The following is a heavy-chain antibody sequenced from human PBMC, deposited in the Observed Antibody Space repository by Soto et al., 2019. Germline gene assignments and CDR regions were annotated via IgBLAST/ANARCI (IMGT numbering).Heavy chain of an antibody. V-gene: IGHV3-33*01. CDR3: ARERGVGDGYIGFDP. CDR2: IWYDGSNK. Sequence: QVQLVESGGGVVQPGRSLRLSCAASGFTFSSYGMHWVRQAPGKGLEWVAVIWYDGSNKYYADSVKGRFTISRDNSKNTLYLQMNSLRAEDTAVYYCARERGVGDGYIGFDPWGQGTLVTVSS. D-gene: IGHD5-12*01. CDR1: GFTFSSYG. J-gene: IGHJ5*02.